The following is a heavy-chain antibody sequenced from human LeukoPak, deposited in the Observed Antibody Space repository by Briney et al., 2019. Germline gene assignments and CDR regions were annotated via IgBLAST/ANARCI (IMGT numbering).Heavy chain of an antibody. Sequence: PGRSLRLSCAASGFTFSSYGMHWVRQAPGKGLEGVAVIWYDGSNKYYADSVKGRFTISRDNSKNTLYLQMNSLRAEDTAVYYCARGGPGWLQKEYYYYMDVWGKGTTVTVSS. CDR1: GFTFSSYG. CDR3: ARGGPGWLQKEYYYYMDV. CDR2: IWYDGSNK. J-gene: IGHJ6*03. D-gene: IGHD5-24*01. V-gene: IGHV3-33*01.